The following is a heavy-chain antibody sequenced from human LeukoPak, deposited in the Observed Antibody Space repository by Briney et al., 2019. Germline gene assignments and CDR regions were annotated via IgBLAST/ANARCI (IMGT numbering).Heavy chain of an antibody. CDR2: IYHSGST. J-gene: IGHJ6*03. CDR1: GYSISSGYY. CDR3: ARLPGYSSSLYYYYYMDV. Sequence: PSETLSLTCAVSGYSISSGYYWGWIRQPPGKGLEWIGSIYHSGSTYYNPSLKSRVTISADTSTNQFSPKLSSVTAADTAVYYCARLPGYSSSLYYYYYMDVWGKGTTVTVSS. V-gene: IGHV4-38-2*01. D-gene: IGHD6-6*01.